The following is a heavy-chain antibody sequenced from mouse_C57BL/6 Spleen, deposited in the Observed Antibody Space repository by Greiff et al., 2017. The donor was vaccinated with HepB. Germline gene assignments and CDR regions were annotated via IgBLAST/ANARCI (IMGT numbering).Heavy chain of an antibody. J-gene: IGHJ4*01. D-gene: IGHD2-5*01. Sequence: VQLQQSGTELVKPGASVKLSCKASGYTFTSYWMHWVKQRPGQGLEWIGNINPSNGGTNYNEKFKSKATLTVDKSSSTAYMQLSSLTSEDSAVYYCAEGGYYSNYGYYAMDYWGQRTSVTVSS. CDR1: GYTFTSYW. V-gene: IGHV1-53*01. CDR3: AEGGYYSNYGYYAMDY. CDR2: INPSNGGT.